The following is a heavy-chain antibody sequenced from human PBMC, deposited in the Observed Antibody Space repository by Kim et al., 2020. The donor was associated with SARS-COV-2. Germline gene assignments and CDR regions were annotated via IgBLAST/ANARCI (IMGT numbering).Heavy chain of an antibody. Sequence: GGSLRLSCAASGFTFSSYAMHWVRQAPGKGLEWVAVISYDGSNKYYADSVKGRFTISRDNSKNTLYLQMNSLRAEDTAVYYCARSGVDYYYDSSGYPFDYWGQGTLVTVSS. CDR1: GFTFSSYA. J-gene: IGHJ4*02. V-gene: IGHV3-30-3*01. CDR3: ARSGVDYYYDSSGYPFDY. D-gene: IGHD3-22*01. CDR2: ISYDGSNK.